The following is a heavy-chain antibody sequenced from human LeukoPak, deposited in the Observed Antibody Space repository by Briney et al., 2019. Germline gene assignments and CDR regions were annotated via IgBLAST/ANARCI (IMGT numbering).Heavy chain of an antibody. CDR1: GGSISSYY. Sequence: PSETLSLTCTVSGGSISSYYWSWIRQPPGKGLEWIGYIYYSGSTNYNPSLKSRVTISVDTSKNQFSLKLSSVTAADTAVYYCARDTGVPYSGWYPGRGRGYYFDYWGQGTLVTVSS. D-gene: IGHD6-19*01. CDR3: ARDTGVPYSGWYPGRGRGYYFDY. V-gene: IGHV4-59*01. CDR2: IYYSGST. J-gene: IGHJ4*02.